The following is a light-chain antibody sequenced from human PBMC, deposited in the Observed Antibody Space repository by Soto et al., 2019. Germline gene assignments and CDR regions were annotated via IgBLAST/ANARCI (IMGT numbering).Light chain of an antibody. V-gene: IGLV6-57*04. J-gene: IGLJ2*01. CDR3: QSYDSSTVV. CDR1: SGSIASNY. CDR2: EGN. Sequence: NFMLTQPHSVSESPGKTVTISCTRSSGSIASNYVQWYQQRPGSVPTTVIYEGNQRPSGVPDRFSGSTDGSSNSASLTISGLQTEDEADDYCQSYDSSTVVFGGGTKLTVL.